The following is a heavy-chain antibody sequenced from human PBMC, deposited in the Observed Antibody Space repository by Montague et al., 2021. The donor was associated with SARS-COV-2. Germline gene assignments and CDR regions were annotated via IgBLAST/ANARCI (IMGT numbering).Heavy chain of an antibody. V-gene: IGHV4-59*08. CDR3: ARAWAFDP. CDR1: GGSTASHY. CDR2: VYYNGDT. Sequence: SETLSLTCTVSGGSTASHYWNWIRQSPGKRPEWIGYVYYNGDTKYNPSLQSRVTISLDTSENHFSLRLNSVTAADTAVYFCARAWAFDPWGQGRLVTVSS. J-gene: IGHJ3*01.